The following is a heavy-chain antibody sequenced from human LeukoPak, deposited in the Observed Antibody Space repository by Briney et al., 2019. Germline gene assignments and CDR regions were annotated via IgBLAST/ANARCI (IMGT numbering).Heavy chain of an antibody. CDR2: FYPGDSDT. V-gene: IGHV5-51*01. CDR3: ARYGPGDYCGGDCYPSY. D-gene: IGHD2-21*02. J-gene: IGHJ4*02. CDR1: GYSFTSYW. Sequence: GESLKISCKGSGYSFTSYWIGWVRQMPGKGLEWMGIFYPGDSDTRYSPSFQGQVTISADKSISTAYLQWSSLKASDTAMYYSARYGPGDYCGGDCYPSYWGQGTLVTVSS.